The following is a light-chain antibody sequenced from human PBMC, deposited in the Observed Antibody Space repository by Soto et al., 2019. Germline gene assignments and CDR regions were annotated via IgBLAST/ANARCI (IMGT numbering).Light chain of an antibody. CDR3: TSYSSSDIFYV. V-gene: IGLV2-14*01. Sequence: QSVLTQPASVSGSPGQSITISCTGTSSDIGGYYYVSWYQHHPGKAPKLLIYQVTNRPSRVSNRFSGPKSGNTASLTISGLQADDEADYYCTSYSSSDIFYVFGTGTKLTVL. CDR2: QVT. CDR1: SSDIGGYYY. J-gene: IGLJ1*01.